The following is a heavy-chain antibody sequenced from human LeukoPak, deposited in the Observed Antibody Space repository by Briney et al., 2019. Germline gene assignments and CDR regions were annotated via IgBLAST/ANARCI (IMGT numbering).Heavy chain of an antibody. Sequence: ASVKVSCKASGYTFTGYYMHWVRQAPGQGLEWMGWINPNSGGTNYAQKLQGRVTMTTDTSTSTAYMELRSLRSDDTAVYYCARGRQTRPYYYDSSGYYDYWGQGTLVTVSS. CDR3: ARGRQTRPYYYDSSGYYDY. CDR2: INPNSGGT. V-gene: IGHV1-2*02. J-gene: IGHJ4*02. CDR1: GYTFTGYY. D-gene: IGHD3-22*01.